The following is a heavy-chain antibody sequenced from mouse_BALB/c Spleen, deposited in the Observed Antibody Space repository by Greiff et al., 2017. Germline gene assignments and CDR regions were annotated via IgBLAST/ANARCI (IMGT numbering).Heavy chain of an antibody. Sequence: VQLQQSGAELVRPGTSVKVSCKASGYAFTNYLIEWVKQRPGQGLEWIGVINPGSGGTNYNEKFKGKATLTADKSSSTAYMQLSSLTSDDSAVYFCARSGSVVAPFDYWGQGTTLTVSS. CDR1: GYAFTNYL. D-gene: IGHD1-1*01. V-gene: IGHV1-54*03. CDR2: INPGSGGT. J-gene: IGHJ2*01. CDR3: ARSGSVVAPFDY.